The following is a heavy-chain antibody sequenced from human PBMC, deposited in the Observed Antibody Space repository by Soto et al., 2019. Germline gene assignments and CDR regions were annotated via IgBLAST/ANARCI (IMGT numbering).Heavy chain of an antibody. Sequence: PSETLSLTCTISGSSISDYYWSWIRQPPGKGLEWIGYIYQSGSTNYNPSVKSRVTMSVDTSKNQFSLRLSSVTAADTAVYYCARDRRGYDYYYRYYYYGMDVWGQGTTVTVSS. CDR2: IYQSGST. D-gene: IGHD5-18*01. CDR3: ARDRRGYDYYYRYYYYGMDV. J-gene: IGHJ6*02. V-gene: IGHV4-59*01. CDR1: GSSISDYY.